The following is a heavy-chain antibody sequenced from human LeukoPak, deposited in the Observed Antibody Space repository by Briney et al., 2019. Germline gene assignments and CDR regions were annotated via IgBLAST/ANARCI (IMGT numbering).Heavy chain of an antibody. CDR3: ARDRPEHYYDSSGYGY. Sequence: SVKVSCKASGGTFSSYAISWVRQAPGQGLEWMGGIIPIFGTANYAQKFQGRVTITADESTSTAYVELSSLRSEDTAVYYCARDRPEHYYDSSGYGYWGQGTLVTVSS. V-gene: IGHV1-69*13. CDR1: GGTFSSYA. CDR2: IIPIFGTA. J-gene: IGHJ4*02. D-gene: IGHD3-22*01.